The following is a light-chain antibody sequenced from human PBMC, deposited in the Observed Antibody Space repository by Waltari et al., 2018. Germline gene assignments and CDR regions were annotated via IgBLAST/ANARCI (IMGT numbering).Light chain of an antibody. V-gene: IGKV1-5*03. Sequence: DIQMTQSPSTLSASVGDAVTITCRASQSIANWLAWYQQKHGTAPKLLIYKASTLESGVPSRFRGSASGTEFTLTISSLQPDDFATYYCLRYDSYVWKFGQGTKVEIK. CDR2: KAS. J-gene: IGKJ1*01. CDR3: LRYDSYVWK. CDR1: QSIANW.